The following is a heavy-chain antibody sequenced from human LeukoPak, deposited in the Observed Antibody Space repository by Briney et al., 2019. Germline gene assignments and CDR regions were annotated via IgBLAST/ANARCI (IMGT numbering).Heavy chain of an antibody. CDR3: ARGDSSPGRTRPLDY. CDR2: IYYSGST. V-gene: IGHV4-39*01. Sequence: SETLWLTCTVSGGSISSYYWSWIRQPPGKGLEWIGSIYYSGSTYYNPSLKSRVTISVDTSKNQFSLKLSSVTAADTAVYYCARGDSSPGRTRPLDYWGQGTLVTVSS. D-gene: IGHD6-13*01. J-gene: IGHJ4*02. CDR1: GGSISSYY.